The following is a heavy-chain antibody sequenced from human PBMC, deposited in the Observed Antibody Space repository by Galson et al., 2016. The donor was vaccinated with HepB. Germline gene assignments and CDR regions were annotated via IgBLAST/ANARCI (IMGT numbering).Heavy chain of an antibody. D-gene: IGHD7-27*01. CDR1: GFTFSDYY. J-gene: IGHJ4*02. V-gene: IGHV3-11*04. CDR2: ISGRGTTI. Sequence: SLRLSCAASGFTFSDYYMSWIRQAPGKGLEWVSCISGRGTTIFYADSVKGRFTISRDNAKNSLYLQMNSLRAEDTALYFCATGVEAAYNWGQGTLVTVSS. CDR3: ATGVEAAYN.